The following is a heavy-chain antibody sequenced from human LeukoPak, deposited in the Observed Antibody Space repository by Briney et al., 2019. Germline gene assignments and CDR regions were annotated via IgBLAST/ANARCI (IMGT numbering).Heavy chain of an antibody. J-gene: IGHJ4*02. D-gene: IGHD5-24*01. V-gene: IGHV3-33*01. CDR3: ARDVTMDGYNGALDY. CDR1: GFTFSSYG. CDR2: IWYDGSNK. Sequence: GRSLRLSCAASGFTFSSYGMHWVRQAPGKGLEWVAVIWYDGSNKYYADSMKGRFTISRDNSKNTLYLQMNSLRAEDTAVYYCARDVTMDGYNGALDYWGQGTLVTVSS.